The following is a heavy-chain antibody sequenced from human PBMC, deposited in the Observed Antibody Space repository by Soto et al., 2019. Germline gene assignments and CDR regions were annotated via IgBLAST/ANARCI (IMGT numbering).Heavy chain of an antibody. V-gene: IGHV3-9*01. D-gene: IGHD5-18*01. J-gene: IGHJ4*02. CDR1: GFTFGEYA. CDR3: VRRYTAYDY. Sequence: EVQLVESGGDLVQPGRSLRLSCAASGFTFGEYAMHWVRQVPGKGLQWVSGISWNSGIMVYADSVKGRFTISRDNARNSLYLQMNSLRTDDTALYYCVRRYTAYDYWGQGTLVTVSS. CDR2: ISWNSGIM.